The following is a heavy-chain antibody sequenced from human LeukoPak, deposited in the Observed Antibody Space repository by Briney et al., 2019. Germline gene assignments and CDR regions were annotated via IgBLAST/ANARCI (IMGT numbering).Heavy chain of an antibody. CDR1: GGSISSGGYS. CDR2: IYHSGST. D-gene: IGHD4-17*01. Sequence: PSETLSLTCAVSGGSISSGGYSWSWIRQPPGKGLEWIGYIYHSGSTYYNPSLKSRVTISVDRSKNQFSLKLSSVTAADTAVYYCARAAFYGDYFDYWGQGTLVTVSS. V-gene: IGHV4-30-2*01. J-gene: IGHJ4*02. CDR3: ARAAFYGDYFDY.